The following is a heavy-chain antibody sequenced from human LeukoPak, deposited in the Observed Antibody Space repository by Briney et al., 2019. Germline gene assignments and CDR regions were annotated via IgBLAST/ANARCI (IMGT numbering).Heavy chain of an antibody. CDR2: IYYSGST. V-gene: IGHV4-59*01. CDR3: ARGRRELKCGPDY. D-gene: IGHD2-21*01. Sequence: SETLSLTCTVSGGSISSYYWSWIRQPPGKGLEWIGYIYYSGSTNYNPSLKSRVTISVDTSKNQFSLKLSSVTAADTAVYYCARGRRELKCGPDYWGQGTVVTVSS. J-gene: IGHJ4*02. CDR1: GGSISSYY.